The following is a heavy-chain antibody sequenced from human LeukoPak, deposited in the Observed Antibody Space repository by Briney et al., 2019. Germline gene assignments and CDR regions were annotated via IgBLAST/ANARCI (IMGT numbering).Heavy chain of an antibody. CDR2: ISGNGART. D-gene: IGHD5-24*01. V-gene: IGHV3-23*01. CDR3: AKVAEMDTILGKFDN. Sequence: AGGSLTLSCAASGFTFSSYAMSWVRQAPGKGLECVSAISGNGARTYYADSVKGRFTISRDNSKNTLYLQVNSLRAEDTAVYYCAKVAEMDTILGKFDNWGQGTLVTVSS. CDR1: GFTFSSYA. J-gene: IGHJ5*02.